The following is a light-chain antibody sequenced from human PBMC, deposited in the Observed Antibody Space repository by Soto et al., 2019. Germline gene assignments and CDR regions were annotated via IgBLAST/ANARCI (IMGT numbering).Light chain of an antibody. V-gene: IGKV3-20*01. J-gene: IGKJ1*01. CDR3: QQYNSYSWT. Sequence: EIVLTQSPGTLSLSPGERATLSCTASQSVSSSSLAWYQQKPGQAPRLLIYGASSRATGIPDRFSGSGAGTDFTLTINRLEPEDFATYYCQQYNSYSWTFGQGTKVEIK. CDR1: QSVSSSS. CDR2: GAS.